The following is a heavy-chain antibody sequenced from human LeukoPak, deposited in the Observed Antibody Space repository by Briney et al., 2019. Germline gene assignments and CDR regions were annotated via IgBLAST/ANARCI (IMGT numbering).Heavy chain of an antibody. CDR3: ARDGRYDVWSGSSSYLAC. D-gene: IGHD3-3*01. J-gene: IGHJ4*02. Sequence: HPGGSLRLSCAASGFTFDDYTMHWVRQAPGKGLEWVAGIKWNGASTRYADSVKGRFTIARDNAKNSLYLRMNSLRAADPALYYCARDGRYDVWSGSSSYLACWGQGTLVTVSS. CDR1: GFTFDDYT. CDR2: IKWNGAST. V-gene: IGHV3-20*04.